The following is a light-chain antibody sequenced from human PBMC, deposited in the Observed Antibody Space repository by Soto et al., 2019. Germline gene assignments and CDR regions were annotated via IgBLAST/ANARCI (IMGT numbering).Light chain of an antibody. CDR1: QSISSSY. J-gene: IGKJ2*01. CDR3: QQYGSSSYT. V-gene: IGKV3-20*01. Sequence: EIVLTQSPGTLSLSPGERATLSCRASQSISSSYLAWYQQKPGQAPRLLIYAASSRATGIPDRFSGSGSGTDFTLTISRLAPEDFAVYYCQQYGSSSYTFGQGTQLEIK. CDR2: AAS.